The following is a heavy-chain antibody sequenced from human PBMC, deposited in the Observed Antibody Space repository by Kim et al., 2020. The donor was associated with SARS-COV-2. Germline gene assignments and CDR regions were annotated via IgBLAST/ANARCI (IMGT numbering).Heavy chain of an antibody. J-gene: IGHJ6*02. D-gene: IGHD3-3*01. CDR2: ISYDGSNK. V-gene: IGHV3-30*18. CDR3: AKDALRFLEWLLYGGSYYYYGMDV. Sequence: GGSLRLSCAASGFTFSSYGMHWVRQAPGKGLEWVAVISYDGSNKYYADSVKGRFTISRDNSKNTLYLQMNSLRAEDTAVYYCAKDALRFLEWLLYGGSYYYYGMDVWGQGTTVTVSS. CDR1: GFTFSSYG.